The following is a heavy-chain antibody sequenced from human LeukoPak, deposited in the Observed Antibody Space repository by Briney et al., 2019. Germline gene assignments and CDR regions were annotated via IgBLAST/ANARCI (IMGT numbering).Heavy chain of an antibody. CDR3: VRDSYDSSGKYYFDL. J-gene: IGHJ4*02. CDR2: IRGSGTTI. D-gene: IGHD3-22*01. CDR1: GFTFSAHN. Sequence: GGSLTLSCAASGFTFSAHNMNWVRQAPGEGLEWLSFIRGSGTTIYYADSVKGRFTISRDNTNNSLFLHMNDLRAEDTAVYYCVRDSYDSSGKYYFDLWGQGTMVTVSS. V-gene: IGHV3-48*04.